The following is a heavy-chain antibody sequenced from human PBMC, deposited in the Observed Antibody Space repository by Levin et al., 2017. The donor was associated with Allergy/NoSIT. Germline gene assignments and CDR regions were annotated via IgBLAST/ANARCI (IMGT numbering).Heavy chain of an antibody. J-gene: IGHJ5*02. Sequence: GESLKISCEDFGFNFRGYWMTWVRQAPGKGLEWVATINQDGSEKYYVDSVRGRFSISRDNAKNSLYLQMSSLRAEDTDLVYGAKDGIPTNRPYGGNGFAVWGQGALVSVSS. D-gene: IGHD2-8*01. V-gene: IGHV3-7*03. CDR3: AKDGIPTNRPYGGNGFAV. CDR1: GFNFRGYW. CDR2: INQDGSEK.